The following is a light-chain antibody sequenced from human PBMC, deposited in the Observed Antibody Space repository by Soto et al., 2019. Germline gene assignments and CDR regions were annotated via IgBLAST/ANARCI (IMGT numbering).Light chain of an antibody. CDR1: QGISRS. CDR3: QKADTFPIN. J-gene: IGKJ5*01. CDR2: AAS. Sequence: DIQMTQSPSSVSASVGDRVTISCQASQGISRSLAWYQQKPGKAPKLLIYAASSLQSGVPSRFSGSGFGTDFTLTISSLQPEDSAIYYCQKADTFPINCGQGTRREIK. V-gene: IGKV1D-12*01.